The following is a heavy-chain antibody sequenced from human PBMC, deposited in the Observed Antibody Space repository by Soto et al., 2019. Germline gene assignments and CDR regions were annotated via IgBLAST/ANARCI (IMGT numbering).Heavy chain of an antibody. V-gene: IGHV4-30-4*07. CDR3: ARINYWGVATITGSFDY. Sequence: SETLSLTCAVSGGSISSGGYSWSWIRQPPGKGLEWIGYIYYSGSTYYNPSLKSRVTISVDTSKNQFSLKLSSVTAADTAVYYCARINYWGVATITGSFDYWGQGTLVTVSS. CDR2: IYYSGST. D-gene: IGHD5-12*01. J-gene: IGHJ4*02. CDR1: GGSISSGGYS.